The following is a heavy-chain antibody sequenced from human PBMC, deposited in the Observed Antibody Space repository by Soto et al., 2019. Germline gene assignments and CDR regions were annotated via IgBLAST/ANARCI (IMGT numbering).Heavy chain of an antibody. Sequence: SETLSLTCTVSGGSIYSGGYCWSWIRQHPGKGLDWIGCISYGGSTSYNPSLKSRVTISVDTSKNQFSLKLSSVTAADTAVYYCARDWSLDYWGQGTLVTVSS. V-gene: IGHV4-31*03. CDR3: ARDWSLDY. CDR1: GGSIYSGGYC. CDR2: ISYGGST. J-gene: IGHJ4*02.